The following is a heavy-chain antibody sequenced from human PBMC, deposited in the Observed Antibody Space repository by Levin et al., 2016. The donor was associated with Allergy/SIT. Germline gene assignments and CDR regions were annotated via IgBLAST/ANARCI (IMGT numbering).Heavy chain of an antibody. V-gene: IGHV3-7*05. Sequence: VRQMPGKGLEWVANIKQDGSEKYYVDSVKGRFTISRDNAKNSLYLQMNSLRAEDTAVYYCAREELTYYDFWSGTNWFDPWGQGTLVTVSS. CDR2: IKQDGSEK. CDR3: AREELTYYDFWSGTNWFDP. J-gene: IGHJ5*02. D-gene: IGHD3-3*01.